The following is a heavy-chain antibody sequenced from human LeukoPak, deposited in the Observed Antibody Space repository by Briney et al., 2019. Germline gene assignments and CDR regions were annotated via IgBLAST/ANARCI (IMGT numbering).Heavy chain of an antibody. D-gene: IGHD4-17*01. Sequence: GGSLRLSCAASGFTFSSYSMNWVRQAPGKGLEWVSYISSSSSYTNYADSVKGRFTISRDNAKNSLYLQMNSLRAEDTAVYYCARAKTVTTLYFDYWGQGTLVTVSS. CDR3: ARAKTVTTLYFDY. V-gene: IGHV3-21*05. CDR1: GFTFSSYS. J-gene: IGHJ4*02. CDR2: ISSSSSYT.